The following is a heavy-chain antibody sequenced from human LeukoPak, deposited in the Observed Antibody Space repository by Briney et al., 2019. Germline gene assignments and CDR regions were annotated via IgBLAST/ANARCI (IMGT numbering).Heavy chain of an antibody. Sequence: PGGSLRLSCAASGFTFSDYYMSWIRQAPGKGLERVSYISSSGSTIYYADSVKGRFTISRDKAKNSLYLQMNSLRAEDTAVYYCARDRADSSGFDAFDIWGQGTMVTVSS. D-gene: IGHD3-22*01. V-gene: IGHV3-11*01. CDR1: GFTFSDYY. CDR3: ARDRADSSGFDAFDI. CDR2: ISSSGSTI. J-gene: IGHJ3*02.